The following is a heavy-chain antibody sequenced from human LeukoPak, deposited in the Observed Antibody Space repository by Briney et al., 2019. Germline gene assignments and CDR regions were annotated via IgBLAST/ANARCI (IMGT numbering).Heavy chain of an antibody. Sequence: GGSLRLSCAASGFTVSSNYMSWVRQAPGKGLEWVSVIYSGGSTYYADSVKGRFTISRDNSKNTLYLQMNSLRAEDTAVYYCAKSAVKWELRDAFDIWGQGTMVTVSS. CDR2: IYSGGST. CDR1: GFTVSSNY. J-gene: IGHJ3*02. V-gene: IGHV3-53*01. CDR3: AKSAVKWELRDAFDI. D-gene: IGHD1-26*01.